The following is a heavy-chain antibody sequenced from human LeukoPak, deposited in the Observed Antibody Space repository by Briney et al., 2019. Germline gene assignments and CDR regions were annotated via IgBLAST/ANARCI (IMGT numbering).Heavy chain of an antibody. Sequence: GASVKLSCTTSGYSFTSYHMHWLRQAPGQGLEWVGILKSSGDATVYAQKFQGRVTVTRDTSTSTVYMELSSLSAEDTAVYYCAREDPHTYNVDFWGPGTLVTVSS. CDR2: LKSSGDAT. CDR1: GYSFTSYH. D-gene: IGHD1-1*01. J-gene: IGHJ4*02. V-gene: IGHV1-46*01. CDR3: AREDPHTYNVDF.